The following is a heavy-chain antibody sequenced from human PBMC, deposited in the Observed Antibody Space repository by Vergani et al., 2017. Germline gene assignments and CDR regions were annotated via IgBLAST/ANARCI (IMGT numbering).Heavy chain of an antibody. CDR2: INPSGGST. Sequence: QVQLVPSGAVVKKPGASVKVSCKASGYTFTSYYMNWVRQAPGQGLAWMGIINPSGGSTSYAQKFQGRVTMTRDTPTSTVYMELSSLRSESTAVYYCAGAATFRISVQSYYFDYWGQGTLVTVSS. CDR3: AGAATFRISVQSYYFDY. CDR1: GYTFTSYY. D-gene: IGHD3-16*01. J-gene: IGHJ4*02. V-gene: IGHV1-46*01.